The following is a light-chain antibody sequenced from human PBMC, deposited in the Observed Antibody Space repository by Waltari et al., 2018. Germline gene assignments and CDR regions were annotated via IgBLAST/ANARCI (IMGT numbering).Light chain of an antibody. CDR3: SSYTSSGTRV. V-gene: IGLV2-14*01. Sequence: QSALTQPASVSGSPGQSITISCSGTGSDVGGYNYVSWYQQQPGKAPKLMIYDVTNRPSGVSDRFSGSKSGNTASLTISGLQAEDEADYYCSSYTSSGTRVFGGGTKLTVL. J-gene: IGLJ3*02. CDR1: GSDVGGYNY. CDR2: DVT.